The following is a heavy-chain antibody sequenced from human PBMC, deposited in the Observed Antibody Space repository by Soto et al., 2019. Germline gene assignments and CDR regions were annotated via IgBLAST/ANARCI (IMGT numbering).Heavy chain of an antibody. CDR1: GFTFSSYA. CDR2: SSGSGGST. D-gene: IGHD5-18*01. Sequence: GGSMRLSCAASGFTFSSYAMSWVRQAPGKGLEWVSASSGSGGSTYYADSVKARFTISRDNSKNTLYLQMNSLRAEDTAVYYCAKYQLGGGGYSYGIDYWGQGTLVTVSS. CDR3: AKYQLGGGGYSYGIDY. V-gene: IGHV3-23*01. J-gene: IGHJ4*02.